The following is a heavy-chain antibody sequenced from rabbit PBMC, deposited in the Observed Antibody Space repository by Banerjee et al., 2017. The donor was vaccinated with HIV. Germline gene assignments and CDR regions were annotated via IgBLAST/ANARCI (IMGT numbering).Heavy chain of an antibody. V-gene: IGHV1S7*01. J-gene: IGHJ6*01. CDR2: IDPVFDST. Sequence: QLVESGGGLVTLGGSLKLSCKASGFDFSSYYMSWVRQAPGKGLEWIGYIDPVFDSTYYASWVNGRFTISSHNAQNTLYLQLNSLTTTDTATYFCARGGDYTYGYGGYVYGLWGPGTLVTVS. CDR1: GFDFSSYY. D-gene: IGHD6-1*01. CDR3: ARGGDYTYGYGGYVYGL.